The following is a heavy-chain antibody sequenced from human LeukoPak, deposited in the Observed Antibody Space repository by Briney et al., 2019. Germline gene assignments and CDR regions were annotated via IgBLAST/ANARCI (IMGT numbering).Heavy chain of an antibody. CDR3: ARQSDASHYGGEVDY. V-gene: IGHV4-59*01. Sequence: SETLSLTCTVSGGSISSYYRSWIRQPPGKGLEWIGYIYYSGSTNYNPSLKSRVTISVDTSKNQFSLKLSSVTAVDTAVYYCARQSDASHYGGEVDYWGQGTLVTVSS. J-gene: IGHJ4*02. CDR1: GGSISSYY. CDR2: IYYSGST. D-gene: IGHD4-23*01.